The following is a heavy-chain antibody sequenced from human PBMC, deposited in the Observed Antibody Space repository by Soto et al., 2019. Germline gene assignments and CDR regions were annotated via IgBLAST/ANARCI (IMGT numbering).Heavy chain of an antibody. CDR2: ISYSGST. V-gene: IGHV4-39*01. Sequence: SETLSLTCTVSGGSIISSSYNWGWIRQPPGKGLEWIGSISYSGSTHYNPSLRSRLTISVDTSKNQFSLKLSSLTAADTAVYYCAGRPTCYDSGAFYYYWDQGTLVTVSS. CDR1: GGSIISSSYN. J-gene: IGHJ4*02. CDR3: AGRPTCYDSGAFYYY. D-gene: IGHD3-22*01.